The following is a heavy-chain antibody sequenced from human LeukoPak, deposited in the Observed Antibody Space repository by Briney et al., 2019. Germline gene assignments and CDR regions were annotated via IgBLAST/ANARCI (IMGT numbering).Heavy chain of an antibody. V-gene: IGHV4-4*09. CDR1: GGSISSYY. Sequence: SETLFLTCTVSGGSISSYYWSWIRQPPGKGLEWIGYIYTSGSTNYNPSLKSRVTISVDTSKNQFSLKLSSVTAADTAVYYCARHPQPGRAYYYYMDVWGKGTTVTVSS. CDR3: ARHPQPGRAYYYYMDV. J-gene: IGHJ6*03. D-gene: IGHD3-10*01. CDR2: IYTSGST.